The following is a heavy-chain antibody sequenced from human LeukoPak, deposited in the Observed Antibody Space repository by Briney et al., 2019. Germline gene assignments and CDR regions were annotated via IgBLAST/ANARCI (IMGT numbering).Heavy chain of an antibody. CDR3: ARGGIVVALYGMDV. CDR1: GGSISSSSYY. CDR2: IYYSGST. V-gene: IGHV4-39*01. Sequence: SETLSPTCTVSGGSISSSSYYWGWIRQPPGKGLEWIGSIYYSGSTYYNPSLKSRVTISVDTSKNQFSLKLSSVTAADTAVYYCARGGIVVALYGMDVWGQGTTVTVSS. J-gene: IGHJ6*02. D-gene: IGHD3-22*01.